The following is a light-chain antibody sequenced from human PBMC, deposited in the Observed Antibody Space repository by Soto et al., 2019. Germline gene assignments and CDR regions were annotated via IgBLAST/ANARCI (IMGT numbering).Light chain of an antibody. V-gene: IGKV4-1*01. J-gene: IGKJ1*01. CDR1: QSVLPRSKRKNY. CDR3: QQYYSGRT. Sequence: DIWMTQSQPSLAVSLGERTTINCRSSQSVLPRSKRKNYLAWYQQKAGQPPKLLISWASTLESGVPDRFSGSGSGTDFTLTISSLQAEDVATYYCQQYYSGRTFGHGTKVDIK. CDR2: WAS.